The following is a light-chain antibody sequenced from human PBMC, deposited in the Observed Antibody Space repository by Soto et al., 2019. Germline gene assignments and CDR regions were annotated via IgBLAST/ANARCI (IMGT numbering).Light chain of an antibody. CDR2: DVS. V-gene: IGKV1-13*02. J-gene: IGKJ5*01. CDR1: QDIRGA. Sequence: AIQLTQSPSSLSESVGDIVTITSRASQDIRGALAWYQQKPGKAPKMLIYDVSTLEIGVPLRFSGSSSGTDFTLTISSLQPVDFATYYCQQFNSYPITFCQGTRLEIK. CDR3: QQFNSYPIT.